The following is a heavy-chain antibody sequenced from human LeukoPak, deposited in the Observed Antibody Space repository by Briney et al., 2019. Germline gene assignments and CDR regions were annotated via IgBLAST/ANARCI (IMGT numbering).Heavy chain of an antibody. V-gene: IGHV3-23*01. J-gene: IGHJ6*03. Sequence: GGSLRLSCAASGFTFSSYSMNWVRQAPGKGLEWVSAISGSGGTTYYADSVKGRFTISRDNSKNTLYLQMNFLRAEDTAVYYCAKHYDQYYYFYYMDVWGKGTTVTVSS. CDR1: GFTFSSYS. CDR3: AKHYDQYYYFYYMDV. CDR2: ISGSGGTT. D-gene: IGHD3-22*01.